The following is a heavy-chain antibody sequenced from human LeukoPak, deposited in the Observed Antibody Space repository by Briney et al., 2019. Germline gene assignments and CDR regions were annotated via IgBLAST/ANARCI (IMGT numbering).Heavy chain of an antibody. V-gene: IGHV4-34*01. J-gene: IGHJ3*01. CDR2: INHSGST. CDR3: ALKRGRHAFDL. Sequence: PSETLSLTCAVYGGSFSGYYWSWIRQPPGKGLEWIGEINHSGSTNYNPSLKSRVTISVDTSKNQFSLKLSSVTAADTAVYYCALKRGRHAFDLWGQGTMVTVSS. CDR1: GGSFSGYY. D-gene: IGHD3-10*01.